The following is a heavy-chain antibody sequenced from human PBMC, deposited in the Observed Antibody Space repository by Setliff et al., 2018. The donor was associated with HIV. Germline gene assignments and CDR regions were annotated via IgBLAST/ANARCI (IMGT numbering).Heavy chain of an antibody. CDR2: IWYDGTNI. CDR1: GFTFSSYG. J-gene: IGHJ4*02. Sequence: GSLRLSCVVSGFTFSSYGMHWVRQAPGKGLEWVAVIWYDGTNIYYADSVKDRFTISRDNSKNTLYLQMNSLRAEDTAVYYCAKVGMVFFPPRYCDYWGQGTLVTVSS. CDR3: AKVGMVFFPPRYCDY. D-gene: IGHD2-8*01. V-gene: IGHV3-33*06.